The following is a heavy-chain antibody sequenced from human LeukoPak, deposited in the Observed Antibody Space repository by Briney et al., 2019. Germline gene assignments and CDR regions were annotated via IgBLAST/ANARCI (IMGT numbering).Heavy chain of an antibody. CDR2: IWYDGSNK. J-gene: IGHJ5*02. D-gene: IGHD6-6*01. CDR1: GFTFSSYG. V-gene: IGHV3-33*06. CDR3: AKGGIAARRGRSVPWGFDP. Sequence: PGRSLRLSCAASGFTFSSYGMHWVRQAPGKGLEWVAVIWYDGSNKYYADSVKGRFTISRDNSKNTLYLQMNSLRAEDTAVYYCAKGGIAARRGRSVPWGFDPWGQGTLVTVSS.